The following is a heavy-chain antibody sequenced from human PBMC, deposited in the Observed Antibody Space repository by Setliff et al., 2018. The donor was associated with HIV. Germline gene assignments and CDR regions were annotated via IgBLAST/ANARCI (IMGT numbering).Heavy chain of an antibody. D-gene: IGHD3-22*01. CDR1: GASINSYF. CDR2: TYYTGST. J-gene: IGHJ1*01. Sequence: SVTLSLTCTVSGASINSYFWSWIRQPPGKGPAWLGSTYYTGSTNDNPALESRITMSVDTSKNQFSLTLKSVTAADTGVHYCAGVNYDDASGLRAEYFQFWGQGTQVTVSS. CDR3: AGVNYDDASGLRAEYFQF. V-gene: IGHV4-59*01.